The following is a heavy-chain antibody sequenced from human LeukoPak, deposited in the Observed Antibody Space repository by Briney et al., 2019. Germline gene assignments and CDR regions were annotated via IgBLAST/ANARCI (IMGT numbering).Heavy chain of an antibody. CDR1: GFTFSTYA. Sequence: GGSLRLSCAASGFTFSTYAMSWVRLAPGKGLEWVSGISGSGGITYLADSVKGRFTISRDNAKNSLYLQMNSLRAEDTAIYYCTRVGYIDEGIDYWGQGTLVTVSS. D-gene: IGHD5-24*01. J-gene: IGHJ4*02. CDR2: ISGSGGIT. V-gene: IGHV3-23*01. CDR3: TRVGYIDEGIDY.